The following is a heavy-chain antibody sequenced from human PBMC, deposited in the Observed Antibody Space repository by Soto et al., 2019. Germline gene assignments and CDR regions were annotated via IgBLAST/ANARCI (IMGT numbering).Heavy chain of an antibody. D-gene: IGHD2-2*01. Sequence: PGGSLRLSCAASGFTFSSYAISWVRQAPGKGLEWVSAISGSGGSTYYADSVKGRFTISRDNSKNTLYLQMNSLRAEDTAVYYCAKDPSNQLLFDYWGQGTLVTVSS. CDR1: GFTFSSYA. J-gene: IGHJ4*02. CDR3: AKDPSNQLLFDY. CDR2: ISGSGGST. V-gene: IGHV3-23*01.